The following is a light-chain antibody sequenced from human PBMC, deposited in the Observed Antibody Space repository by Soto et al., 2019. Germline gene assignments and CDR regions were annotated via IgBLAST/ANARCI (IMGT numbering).Light chain of an antibody. J-gene: IGLJ3*02. CDR1: SSNIGAGYD. CDR3: QSYDSGLSAVV. V-gene: IGLV1-40*01. Sequence: QSVLTQPPSVSGAPGQRVTISCTGSSSNIGAGYDVHWYQQLPGTAPKLLIYGNNNRPSGVPDRFSGSKSGTSASLAITGLQAEDEADYHCQSYDSGLSAVVFGGRTKPAVL. CDR2: GNN.